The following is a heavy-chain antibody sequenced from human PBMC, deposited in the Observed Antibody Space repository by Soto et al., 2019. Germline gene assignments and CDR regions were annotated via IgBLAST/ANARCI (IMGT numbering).Heavy chain of an antibody. CDR1: GGTLNNYL. Sequence: QVQLVQSGADVKKPGSSVKVSCKASGGTLNNYLITWVRQAPGQGLEWMGEIIPISGTSNFAQKFQGRVTNTAVESTSTAYMELSSLRSEDTAVYYCARGGVDTITFDYWGPGTLVTVSS. CDR3: ARGGVDTITFDY. D-gene: IGHD4-4*01. J-gene: IGHJ4*02. V-gene: IGHV1-69*01. CDR2: IIPISGTS.